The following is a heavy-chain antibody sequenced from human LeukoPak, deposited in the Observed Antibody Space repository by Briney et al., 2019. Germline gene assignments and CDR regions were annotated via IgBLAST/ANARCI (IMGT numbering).Heavy chain of an antibody. Sequence: GGSLRLSCAASGFTFSSYSMNWVRQAPGKGLEWVSYISSSSSTIYYADSVKGRFTISRDNAGNSLYLEMNNLRVEDTAMYYCARDMFFGVVTNRLDPWGQGTLVTVSS. D-gene: IGHD3-3*01. CDR2: ISSSSSTI. CDR1: GFTFSSYS. CDR3: ARDMFFGVVTNRLDP. J-gene: IGHJ5*02. V-gene: IGHV3-48*04.